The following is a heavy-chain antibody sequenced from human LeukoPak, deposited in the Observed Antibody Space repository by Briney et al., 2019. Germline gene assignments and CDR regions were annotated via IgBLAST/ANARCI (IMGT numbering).Heavy chain of an antibody. D-gene: IGHD2-2*01. V-gene: IGHV4-34*01. CDR1: GGSFSGYY. CDR3: ARVGYCSSTSCS. J-gene: IGHJ5*02. Sequence: SETLSLTCAVYGGSFSGYYWSWIRQPPGKGLEWIGEINHSGSTNYNPSLKSRVTISVDTSKNQFSLKLSSVTAADTAVYYCARVGYCSSTSCSWGQGTLVTVSS. CDR2: INHSGST.